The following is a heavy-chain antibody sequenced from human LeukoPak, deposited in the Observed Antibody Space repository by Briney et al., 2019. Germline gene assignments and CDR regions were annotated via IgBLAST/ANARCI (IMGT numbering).Heavy chain of an antibody. Sequence: SETLSLTCAVYGGSFSGYYWSWIRQPPGKWLEWIGEINHSGSTNYNPSLKSRVTISVDTSKNQFSLKLSSVTAADTAVYYCARSDTAMAIDYWGQGTLVTVSS. J-gene: IGHJ4*02. CDR3: ARSDTAMAIDY. CDR2: INHSGST. CDR1: GGSFSGYY. V-gene: IGHV4-34*01. D-gene: IGHD5-18*01.